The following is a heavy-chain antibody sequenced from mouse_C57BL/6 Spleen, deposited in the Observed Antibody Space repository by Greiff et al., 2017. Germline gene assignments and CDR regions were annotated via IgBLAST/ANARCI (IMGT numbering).Heavy chain of an antibody. D-gene: IGHD2-5*01. V-gene: IGHV1-81*01. CDR1: GYTFTSYG. Sequence: QVQLKQSGAELARPGASVKLSCKASGYTFTSYGLSWVKQRTGQGLEWIGEIYPRSGNTYYNEKFKGKATLTADKSSSTAYMELRSLTSEDSAVYFCARSDSYYSNYVAMDYWGQGTSVTVSS. J-gene: IGHJ4*01. CDR3: ARSDSYYSNYVAMDY. CDR2: IYPRSGNT.